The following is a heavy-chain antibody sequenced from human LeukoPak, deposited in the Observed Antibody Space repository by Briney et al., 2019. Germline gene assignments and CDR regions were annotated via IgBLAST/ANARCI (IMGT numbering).Heavy chain of an antibody. V-gene: IGHV4-31*03. D-gene: IGHD3-10*01. CDR1: GGSISSGGYY. CDR3: ARGSGSYYKPHY. J-gene: IGHJ4*02. CDR2: IYYSGST. Sequence: PSQTLSLTCTVSGGSISSGGYYWSWIRQHPGKGLEWIGYIYYSGSTYYNPSLKSRVTISVDTSKNQFTLKLSSVTAADTAVYYCARGSGSYYKPHYWGQGTLVTVSS.